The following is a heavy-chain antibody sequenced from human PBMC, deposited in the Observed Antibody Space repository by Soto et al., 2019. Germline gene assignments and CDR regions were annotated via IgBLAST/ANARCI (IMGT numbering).Heavy chain of an antibody. V-gene: IGHV4-59*06. CDR1: SGSINNYY. D-gene: IGHD2-2*01. CDR3: ARSSTRANYFDY. Sequence: PSETLSLTCTVSSGSINNYYWSWIRQHPGKGLEWIGYIYYSGSTYYNPSLKSRVTISVDTSKNQFSLKLSSVTAADTAVYYCARSSTRANYFDYWGQGTLVTVSS. CDR2: IYYSGST. J-gene: IGHJ4*02.